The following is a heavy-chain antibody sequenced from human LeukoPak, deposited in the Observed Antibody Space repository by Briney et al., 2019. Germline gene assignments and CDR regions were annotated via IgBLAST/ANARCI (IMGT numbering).Heavy chain of an antibody. J-gene: IGHJ4*02. CDR2: ISYDGSNK. CDR1: GFTFSSYA. Sequence: GGSLRLSCAASGFTFSSYAMHWVRQAPGKGLEWVAVISYDGSNKYYADSVKGRFTISRDNSKNTLYLQMNSLRAEDTAVYYCARGLYYYGSSGYFDFDYWGQGTLVTVSS. CDR3: ARGLYYYGSSGYFDFDY. V-gene: IGHV3-30*04. D-gene: IGHD3-22*01.